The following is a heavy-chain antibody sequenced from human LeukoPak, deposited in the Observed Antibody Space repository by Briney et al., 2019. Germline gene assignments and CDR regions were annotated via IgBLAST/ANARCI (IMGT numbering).Heavy chain of an antibody. J-gene: IGHJ4*02. V-gene: IGHV4-59*01. CDR3: ARSEGLRWMVRGVQFDY. CDR2: IYYSGST. Sequence: SETLSLTCTVSGGSISSYYWSWIRQPPGKGLEWIGYIYYSGSTNYNPSLKSRVTISVDTSKNQFSLKLSSVTAADTAVYYCARSEGLRWMVRGVQFDYWGQGTLVTVSS. D-gene: IGHD3-10*01. CDR1: GGSISSYY.